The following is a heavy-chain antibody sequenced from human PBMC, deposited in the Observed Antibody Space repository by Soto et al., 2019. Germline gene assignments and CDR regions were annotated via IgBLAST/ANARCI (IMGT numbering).Heavy chain of an antibody. Sequence: GGSLRLSCAASGFTFSSYGMHWVRQAPGKGLEWVAVIWYDGSNKYYADSVKGRFTISRDNSKNTLYLQMNSLRAEDTAVYYCARDRGNMVRGVGFPYGYGMDVWGQGTTVTVSS. CDR2: IWYDGSNK. V-gene: IGHV3-33*01. J-gene: IGHJ6*02. CDR3: ARDRGNMVRGVGFPYGYGMDV. CDR1: GFTFSSYG. D-gene: IGHD3-10*01.